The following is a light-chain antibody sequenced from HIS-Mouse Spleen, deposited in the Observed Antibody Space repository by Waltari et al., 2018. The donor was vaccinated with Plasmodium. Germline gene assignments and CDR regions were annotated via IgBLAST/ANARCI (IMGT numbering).Light chain of an antibody. CDR3: CSYAGSSTFV. J-gene: IGLJ3*02. CDR2: EGN. Sequence: QSALTHPAPVSGSPGQSLPISSTGTGRDVGGYHLVSWYQQHPGKAPKLMIYEGNKRPSGVSNRFSGSKSGNTASLTISGLQAEDEADYYCCSYAGSSTFVFGGGTKLTVL. CDR1: GRDVGGYHL. V-gene: IGLV2-23*03.